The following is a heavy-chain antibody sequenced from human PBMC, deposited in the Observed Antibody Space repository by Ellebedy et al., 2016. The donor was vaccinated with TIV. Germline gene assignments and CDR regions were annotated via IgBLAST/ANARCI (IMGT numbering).Heavy chain of an antibody. Sequence: GGSLRLXCAVSGFTITRYAMGWVRQAPGKGLEWVSSISGSDDSTYYVDSVKGRFTISRDDSRNTLYLQMNSLRDEDSALYYCLGGDNWGQGTLVIVPS. CDR2: ISGSDDST. D-gene: IGHD3-16*01. CDR1: GFTITRYA. V-gene: IGHV3-23*01. J-gene: IGHJ4*02. CDR3: LGGDN.